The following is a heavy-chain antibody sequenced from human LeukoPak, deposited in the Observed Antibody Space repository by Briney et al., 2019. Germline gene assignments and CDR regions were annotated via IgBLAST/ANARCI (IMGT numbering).Heavy chain of an antibody. D-gene: IGHD4/OR15-4a*01. J-gene: IGHJ4*02. CDR3: ARRAGAYSHPYDY. V-gene: IGHV3-20*04. Sequence: PGGSLRLSCAAPGFTFDDYGMSWVRQAPGKGLEWVSGINWNGGSTGYADSVKGRFTISRDNSKNTLYLQMNSLRAEDTAVYYCARRAGAYSHPYDYWGQGTLVTVPS. CDR2: INWNGGST. CDR1: GFTFDDYG.